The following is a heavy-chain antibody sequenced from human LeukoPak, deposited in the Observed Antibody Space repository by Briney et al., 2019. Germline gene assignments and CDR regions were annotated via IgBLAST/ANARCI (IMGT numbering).Heavy chain of an antibody. CDR1: GGSMSSYH. CDR3: ARGAPYGLYYYYYYMDV. CDR2: IYYSGSA. J-gene: IGHJ6*03. V-gene: IGHV4-59*01. D-gene: IGHD3-10*01. Sequence: SETLSLTCSVSGGSMSSYHWSWIRQPPGKGLEWIGYIYYSGSANYNPSLKSRVPISVDTSKNQFSLKLSSVTAADTAVYYCARGAPYGLYYYYYYMDVWGKGTTVTVSS.